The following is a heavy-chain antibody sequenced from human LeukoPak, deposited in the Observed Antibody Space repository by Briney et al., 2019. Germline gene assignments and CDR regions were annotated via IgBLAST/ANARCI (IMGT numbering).Heavy chain of an antibody. V-gene: IGHV3-74*01. D-gene: IGHD1-26*01. CDR1: GFSLSSYW. CDR2: INSDGSTT. Sequence: PGGSLRLSCAASGFSLSSYWMHWVRQSPGKGLVWVSCINSDGSTTSYADSVKGRFTISRDNAKNSLYLQMNSLRTEDTAVYYCARKWEYLGGAFDIWGQGTMVTVSS. J-gene: IGHJ3*02. CDR3: ARKWEYLGGAFDI.